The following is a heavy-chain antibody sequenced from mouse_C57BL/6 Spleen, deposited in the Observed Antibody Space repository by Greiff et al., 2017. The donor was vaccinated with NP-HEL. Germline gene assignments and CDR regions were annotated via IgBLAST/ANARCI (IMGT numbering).Heavy chain of an antibody. CDR2: IYPRSGNT. CDR3: ARSGTTVVATDY. V-gene: IGHV1-81*01. J-gene: IGHJ2*01. D-gene: IGHD1-1*01. Sequence: QVHVKQSGAELARPGASVKLSCKASGYTFTSYGISWVKQRTGQGLEWIGEIYPRSGNTYYNEKFKGKATLTADKSSSTAYMELRSLTSEDSAVYFCARSGTTVVATDYWGQGTTFTVSS. CDR1: GYTFTSYG.